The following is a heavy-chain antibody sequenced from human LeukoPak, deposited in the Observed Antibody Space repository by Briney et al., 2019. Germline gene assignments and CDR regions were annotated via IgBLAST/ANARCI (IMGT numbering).Heavy chain of an antibody. CDR1: GFTFSRYW. Sequence: GGSLRLSCAAAGFTFSRYWMSLVRQAPGKGLEWVSVIYSGGSTYYADSVKGRFTISRDNSKNTLYLQMNSLRAEDTAVYYCARAEGTTVTLGYWGQGTLVTVSS. J-gene: IGHJ4*02. D-gene: IGHD4-17*01. V-gene: IGHV3-66*01. CDR3: ARAEGTTVTLGY. CDR2: IYSGGST.